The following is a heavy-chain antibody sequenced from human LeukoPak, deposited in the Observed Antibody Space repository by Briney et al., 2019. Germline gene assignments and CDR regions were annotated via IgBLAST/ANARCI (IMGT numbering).Heavy chain of an antibody. CDR2: ISGSGGST. J-gene: IGHJ4*02. D-gene: IGHD3-9*01. CDR3: ARAQLRYFDWLLSHGFDH. Sequence: GGSLSLSCAASGFTFSSYGMSWVRQAPGKGLEWVSAISGSGGSTYYADAVKGRFTISSDNSKNTLYLQMHSLRAEDTAVYYCARAQLRYFDWLLSHGFDHWGQGTLVTVSS. CDR1: GFTFSSYG. V-gene: IGHV3-23*01.